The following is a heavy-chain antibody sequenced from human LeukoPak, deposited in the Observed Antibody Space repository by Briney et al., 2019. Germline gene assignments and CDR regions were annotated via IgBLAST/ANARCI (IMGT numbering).Heavy chain of an antibody. CDR3: AKDGKFYGDRTAIYFDY. CDR1: GFTFSSYA. CDR2: ISGSGGST. J-gene: IGHJ4*02. D-gene: IGHD4-17*01. Sequence: PGGSLRLSCAASGFTFSSYAMSWVRQAPGKGLEWVSAISGSGGSTYYADSVKGRFTISRDNSKNTLNLQTNSLRAEDTAVYYCAKDGKFYGDRTAIYFDYWGQGTLVTVSS. V-gene: IGHV3-23*01.